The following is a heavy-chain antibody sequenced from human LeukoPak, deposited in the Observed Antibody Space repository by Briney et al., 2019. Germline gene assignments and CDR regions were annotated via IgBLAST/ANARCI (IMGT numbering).Heavy chain of an antibody. CDR1: GYTFTSYG. CDR3: ARSSSGWYGDY. J-gene: IGHJ4*02. D-gene: IGHD6-19*01. Sequence: ASVKVSCKASGYTFTSYGISWVRQAPGQGLEWMGWISAYNGNTNYAQKLQGRVTITTDTSTSTAYMELRSLRCDDTAVYYCARSSSGWYGDYWGQGTLVTVSS. CDR2: ISAYNGNT. V-gene: IGHV1-18*04.